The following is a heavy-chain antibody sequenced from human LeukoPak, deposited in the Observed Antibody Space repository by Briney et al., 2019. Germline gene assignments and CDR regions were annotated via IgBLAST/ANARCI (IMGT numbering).Heavy chain of an antibody. Sequence: GASVKVSCKASGYTFTGYDINWVRQATGQGLEWMGWMNPNSGNTGYAQKFQGRVTMTRNTSISTAYMELSSLRSEDTAVYYCARVVEFLEWFYYGMDVWGQGTTVTVSS. V-gene: IGHV1-8*01. D-gene: IGHD3-3*01. CDR3: ARVVEFLEWFYYGMDV. CDR2: MNPNSGNT. J-gene: IGHJ6*02. CDR1: GYTFTGYD.